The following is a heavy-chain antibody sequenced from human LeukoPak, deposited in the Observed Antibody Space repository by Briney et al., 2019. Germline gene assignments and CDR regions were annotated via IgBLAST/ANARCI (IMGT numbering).Heavy chain of an antibody. CDR3: AKRSSGWYKSAFDI. Sequence: SETLSLTCTVSGGSISSYYWSWIRQPPGKGLEWIGYIYYSGNTNYNPSLKSRVTISVDTSKNQFSLKLSSVTAADTAVCYCAKRSSGWYKSAFDIWGQGTMVTVSS. V-gene: IGHV4-59*01. J-gene: IGHJ3*02. CDR2: IYYSGNT. D-gene: IGHD6-19*01. CDR1: GGSISSYY.